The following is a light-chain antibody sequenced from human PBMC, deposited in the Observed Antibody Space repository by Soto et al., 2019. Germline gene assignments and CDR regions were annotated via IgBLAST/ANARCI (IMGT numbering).Light chain of an antibody. J-gene: IGKJ4*01. V-gene: IGKV3-11*01. CDR2: DAS. CDR1: QSVSSY. CDR3: QQRSNWPQLT. Sequence: EIVLTQSPGTLSLSPGERATLSCRASQSVSSYLAWYQQKPGQAPRLLIYDASNRATGIPARFSGSGSGTDFTLTISSLEPEDFAVYYCQQRSNWPQLTFGGGTKGDIK.